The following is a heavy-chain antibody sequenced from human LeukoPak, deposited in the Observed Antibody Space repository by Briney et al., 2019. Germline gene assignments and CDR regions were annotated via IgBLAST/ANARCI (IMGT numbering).Heavy chain of an antibody. CDR1: GHSFNSYW. J-gene: IGHJ4*02. V-gene: IGHV5-51*01. Sequence: GESLKISCKGSGHSFNSYWIGWVRQMPGKGLEWMGIIYPGDSDTRYRPSFEGQVTISADKPISTAYLQWSSLKASDSAMYYCARQGSGYFLDSWGQGTLVTVSS. CDR2: IYPGDSDT. CDR3: ARQGSGYFLDS. D-gene: IGHD3-22*01.